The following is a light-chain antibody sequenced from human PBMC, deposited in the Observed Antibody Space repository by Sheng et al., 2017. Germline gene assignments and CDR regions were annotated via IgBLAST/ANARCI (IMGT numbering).Light chain of an antibody. J-gene: IGLJ2*01. Sequence: NFMLTQPHSVSESPGKTVTIPCTRSTGSIASNYVQWYQQRPGSSPTTVIYEDKTRPSGVPDRFSGSIDTSSNSASLTISGLKTEDEATYYCQSYDSTNPVVFGGGYQADRP. CDR3: QSYDSTNPVV. V-gene: IGLV6-57*01. CDR2: EDK. CDR1: TGSIASNY.